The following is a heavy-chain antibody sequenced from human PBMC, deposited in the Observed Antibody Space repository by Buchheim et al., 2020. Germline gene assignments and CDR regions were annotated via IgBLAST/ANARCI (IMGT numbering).Heavy chain of an antibody. V-gene: IGHV3-73*01. CDR3: TRQLDYGDGPYYYYGMDV. CDR2: IRSKANSYAT. CDR1: GFTFSGSA. J-gene: IGHJ6*02. D-gene: IGHD4-17*01. Sequence: EVQLVESGGGLVQPGGSLKLSCAASGFTFSGSAMHWVRQASGKGLEWVGRIRSKANSYATAYAASVNGRFTISRDDSKNTAYLQMNSLKTEDTAVYYCTRQLDYGDGPYYYYGMDVWGQGTT.